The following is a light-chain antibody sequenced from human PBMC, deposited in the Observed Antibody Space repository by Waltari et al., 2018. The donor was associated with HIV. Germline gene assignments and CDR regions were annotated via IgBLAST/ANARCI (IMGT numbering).Light chain of an antibody. CDR3: MQGTHWPIT. J-gene: IGKJ5*01. CDR1: QSLLYSDGNTY. V-gene: IGKV2-30*01. CDR2: RVS. Sequence: VVVTQSPLSLPVSLGQPASISCNSSQSLLYSDGNTYLNWFHQRPGQSPRCLIYRVSNRDSGVPDRFSGSGSGTDFTLKISRVEAEDVGVYYCMQGTHWPITFGQGTRLEIK.